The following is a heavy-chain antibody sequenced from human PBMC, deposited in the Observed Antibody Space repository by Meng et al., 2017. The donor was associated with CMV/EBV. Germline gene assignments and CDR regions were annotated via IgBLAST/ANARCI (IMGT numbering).Heavy chain of an antibody. V-gene: IGHV4-4*07. J-gene: IGHJ4*02. CDR3: ARHGDTAMVVGIDY. Sequence: HGQLQPTGPGLVKPSDTLFLTCPVSGGSISSYYWSWIRQPAGKGLEWIGRIYTSGSTNYNPSLKSRVTMSVDTSKNQFSLKLSSVTAADTAVYYCARHGDTAMVVGIDYWGQGTLVTVSS. CDR1: GGSISSYY. D-gene: IGHD5-18*01. CDR2: IYTSGST.